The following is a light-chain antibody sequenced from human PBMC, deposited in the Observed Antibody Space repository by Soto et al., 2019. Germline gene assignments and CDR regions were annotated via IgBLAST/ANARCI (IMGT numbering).Light chain of an antibody. CDR2: DDN. CDR3: HSYDSSHHWV. CDR1: SGRIASNY. V-gene: IGLV6-57*01. Sequence: NFMLTLPHSVSESPGKTVTISCTRTSGRIASNYVQWYQQRPGSSPTTVIYDDNQRPSGVPDRFSGSIDSSSNSASLTISGLKTEDEAHYYCHSYDSSHHWVFGGGTKLTVL. J-gene: IGLJ3*02.